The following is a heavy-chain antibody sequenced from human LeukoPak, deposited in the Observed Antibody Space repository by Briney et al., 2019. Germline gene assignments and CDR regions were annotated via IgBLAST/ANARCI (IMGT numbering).Heavy chain of an antibody. V-gene: IGHV1-69*05. D-gene: IGHD6-19*01. CDR2: IIPIFGTA. CDR1: GGTFSSYA. CDR3: ARAPPYSSGWYSCDY. Sequence: ASVKVSCKASGGTFSSYAISWVRQAPGQGLEWMGGIIPIFGTANYAQKFQGRVTMTRDTSTSTVYMELSSLRSEDTAVYYCARAPPYSSGWYSCDYWGQGTLVTVSS. J-gene: IGHJ4*02.